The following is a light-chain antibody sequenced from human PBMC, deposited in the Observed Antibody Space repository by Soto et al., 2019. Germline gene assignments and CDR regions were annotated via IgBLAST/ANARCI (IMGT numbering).Light chain of an antibody. J-gene: IGKJ1*01. CDR1: QSISSN. V-gene: IGKV3-15*01. CDR3: QQFSKWPRT. CDR2: GAS. Sequence: EIGITMSPPALSVSTGERASLSCRASQSISSNLAWYQQKPGQAPRLLIYGASTRASGIPARFSGSGSATEFTLTISSLQPEDFAVYYCQQFSKWPRTFGQGTKVDI.